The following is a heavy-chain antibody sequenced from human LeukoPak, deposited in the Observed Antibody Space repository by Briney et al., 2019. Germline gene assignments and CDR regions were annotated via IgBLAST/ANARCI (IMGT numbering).Heavy chain of an antibody. Sequence: ASVKVSCKASGYTFTNYAMNWVRQAPGQGLEWMGWLNTNTGNPTHAQGFTGRFVFSLDTSVSTAYLQISSLKAEDTAVYYCAREYHLVTGPHYYKYGLDVWGQGTTVTVSS. J-gene: IGHJ6*02. V-gene: IGHV7-4-1*02. D-gene: IGHD2-2*01. CDR1: GYTFTNYA. CDR2: LNTNTGNP. CDR3: AREYHLVTGPHYYKYGLDV.